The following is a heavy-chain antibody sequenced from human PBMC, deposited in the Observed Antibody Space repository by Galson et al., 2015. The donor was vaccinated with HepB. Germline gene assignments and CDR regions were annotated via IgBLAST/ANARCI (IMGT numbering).Heavy chain of an antibody. J-gene: IGHJ4*02. CDR2: IKSFPDGGTT. CDR3: VTDKVDYGLS. V-gene: IGHV3-15*01. Sequence: SLRLSCAASGFTFSGAWISWARQAPGKGLEWVGRIKSFPDGGTTDYAAPVKGRFTISRDDSKNMLYLQMNSLKNEDTAVYYCVTDKVDYGLSWGQGTLVIVSS. D-gene: IGHD3-16*01. CDR1: GFTFSGAW.